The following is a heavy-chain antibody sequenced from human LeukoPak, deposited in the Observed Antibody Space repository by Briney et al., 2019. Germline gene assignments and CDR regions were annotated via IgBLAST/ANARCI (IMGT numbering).Heavy chain of an antibody. D-gene: IGHD3-22*01. J-gene: IGHJ4*02. CDR2: ISGSGGST. CDR1: GFTFSSYA. V-gene: IGHV3-23*01. Sequence: PGGSLRLSCAASGFTFSSYAMSWVRQTPGKGLEWVSAISGSGGSTYYADSVKGRFTISRDNSKNTLYLQMNSLRAEDTAVYYCASRSQDYYDSSGYLFDYWGQGTLVTVSS. CDR3: ASRSQDYYDSSGYLFDY.